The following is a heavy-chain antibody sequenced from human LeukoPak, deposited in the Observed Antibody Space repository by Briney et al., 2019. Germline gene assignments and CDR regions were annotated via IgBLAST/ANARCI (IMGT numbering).Heavy chain of an antibody. D-gene: IGHD4-11*01. CDR3: VRGHYSNTL. V-gene: IGHV3-66*01. CDR1: GFIVSSSY. CDR2: IYTDGST. J-gene: IGHJ4*02. Sequence: GGSLRLYCAASGFIVSSSYMSWVRQPPGKGLEWVSGIYTDGSTYYADSVQGRFTISRDNSKNTLYLQMNSLRADDTSVYYCVRGHYSNTLGGQGTLVTVSS.